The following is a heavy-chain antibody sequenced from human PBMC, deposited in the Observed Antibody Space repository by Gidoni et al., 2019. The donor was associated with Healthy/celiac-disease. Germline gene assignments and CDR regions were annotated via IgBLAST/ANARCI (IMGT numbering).Heavy chain of an antibody. Sequence: EVQLVESGGGLVQPGRSLRLSCAASGFTFDDYAMPWVRQAPGKGLEWVSGISWNSGSIGYADSVKCRFTISRDNAKNSLYLQMNSLRTEDTALYYCAKDQDRYYYDSSGSGANYWGQGTLVTVSS. CDR3: AKDQDRYYYDSSGSGANY. CDR2: ISWNSGSI. CDR1: GFTFDDYA. J-gene: IGHJ4*02. V-gene: IGHV3-9*01. D-gene: IGHD3-22*01.